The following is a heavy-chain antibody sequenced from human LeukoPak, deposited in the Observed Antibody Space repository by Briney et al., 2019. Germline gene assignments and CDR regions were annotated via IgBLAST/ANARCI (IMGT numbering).Heavy chain of an antibody. V-gene: IGHV3-64D*06. Sequence: PGGSLRLSCAASGFTFSSYEMNWVRQAPGKGLEYVSAISSNGGSTYYADSVKGRFTISRDNSKDTLYLQMSSLRAEDTAVYYCVRPGYSSRPGAYFDYWGQGTLVTVSS. CDR3: VRPGYSSRPGAYFDY. J-gene: IGHJ4*02. D-gene: IGHD6-13*01. CDR2: ISSNGGST. CDR1: GFTFSSYE.